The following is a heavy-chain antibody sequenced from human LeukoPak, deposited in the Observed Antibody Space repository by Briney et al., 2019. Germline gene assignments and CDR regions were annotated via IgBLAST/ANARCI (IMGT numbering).Heavy chain of an antibody. D-gene: IGHD2-2*01. CDR3: ARGSGDIVVVPAAQPLGY. V-gene: IGHV1-18*01. CDR2: ISAYNGNT. Sequence: GASVKVSCKASGYTFTSYGISWVRQAPGQGLEWMGWISAYNGNTNYAQKLQGRVTMTTDTSTSTAYMELRSLRSDDTAVYYCARGSGDIVVVPAAQPLGYWGQGTLVTVSS. J-gene: IGHJ4*02. CDR1: GYTFTSYG.